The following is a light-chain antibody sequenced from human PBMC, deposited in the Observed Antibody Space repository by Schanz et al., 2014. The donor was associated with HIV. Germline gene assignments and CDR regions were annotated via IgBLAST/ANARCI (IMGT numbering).Light chain of an antibody. CDR2: GAS. Sequence: EIVMTQFPATLSVSPGERATLSCRASQSVSSSYLAWYQQKPGQAPRLLIYGASSRATGIPDRFSGSGSGTDFTLTISRLEPEDFAVYYCQQRSNWPPITFGGGTTGESK. V-gene: IGKV3D-20*02. CDR1: QSVSSSY. CDR3: QQRSNWPPIT. J-gene: IGKJ4*01.